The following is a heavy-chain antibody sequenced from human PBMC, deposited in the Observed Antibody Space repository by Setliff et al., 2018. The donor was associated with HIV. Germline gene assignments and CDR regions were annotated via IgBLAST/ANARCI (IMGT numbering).Heavy chain of an antibody. CDR3: ARPRRVRSRAWYWFDI. Sequence: SSETLSLTCTVADGSISTGSYYWSWIRQPPGKGLEWIGSIYYSGSTHYNPSLKSRVTISVDSSKNQFSLNLFSVTAADTAVYYCARPRRVRSRAWYWFDIWGQGTLVTVSS. J-gene: IGHJ5*02. CDR1: DGSISTGSYY. D-gene: IGHD6-19*01. CDR2: IYYSGST. V-gene: IGHV4-39*07.